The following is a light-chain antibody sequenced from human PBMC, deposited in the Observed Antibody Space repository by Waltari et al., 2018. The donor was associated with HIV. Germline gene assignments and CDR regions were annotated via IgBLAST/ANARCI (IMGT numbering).Light chain of an antibody. J-gene: IGLJ3*02. CDR2: EVN. CDR1: SSDVGGSKY. Sequence: QSALTQPPSASGSPGQSVTLSCTGTSSDVGGSKYVSWYQQHPGKAPNLIIYEVNKRPSGVPDRFSGSKSANTASLTVSGLQADDEADYYCNSYAGSNNWVFGGGTKLTVL. V-gene: IGLV2-8*01. CDR3: NSYAGSNNWV.